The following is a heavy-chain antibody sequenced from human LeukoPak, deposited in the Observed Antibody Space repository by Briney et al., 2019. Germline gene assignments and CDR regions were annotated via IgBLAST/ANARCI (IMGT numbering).Heavy chain of an antibody. Sequence: SETLSLTCGVSGGSISSGDYSWSWIRQPPGKGLEWIGYIYYTGSTQYNPSLKSRVTMSLDKSKNQFSLKLSSVTAADTAVYYCARDKAIGYYGSGSYSPLFDYWGQGTLVTVSS. CDR3: ARDKAIGYYGSGSYSPLFDY. CDR2: IYYTGST. D-gene: IGHD3-10*01. V-gene: IGHV4-30-4*07. J-gene: IGHJ4*02. CDR1: GGSISSGDYS.